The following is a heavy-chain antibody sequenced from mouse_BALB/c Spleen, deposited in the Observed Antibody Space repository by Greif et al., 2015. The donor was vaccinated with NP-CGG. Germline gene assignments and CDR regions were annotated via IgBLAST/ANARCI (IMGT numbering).Heavy chain of an antibody. J-gene: IGHJ4*01. D-gene: IGHD4-1*01. Sequence: QVQLQQSGPELVKPGASVKISCKASGYTFTDYYINWVKQKPGQGLEWIGWIYPGSGNTKYNEKFKGKATLTEDTSSSTAYMQLSSLTSEDTAVYFCARRTGTEAMDYWGQGTSVTVSS. CDR1: GYTFTDYY. V-gene: IGHV1-84*02. CDR3: ARRTGTEAMDY. CDR2: IYPGSGNT.